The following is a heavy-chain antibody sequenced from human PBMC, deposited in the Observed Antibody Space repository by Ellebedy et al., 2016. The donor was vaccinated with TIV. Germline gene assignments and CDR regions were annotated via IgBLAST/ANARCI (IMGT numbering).Heavy chain of an antibody. J-gene: IGHJ4*02. Sequence: GESLKISXAASGFTFSSYSMNWVRQAPGKGLEWVSYISSSSGTIYYADSVKGRFTVSRDNAKSPLYLQMNSLRDEDTAVYYCARPYNSGWYSDYWGQGTLVTVSS. V-gene: IGHV3-48*02. CDR3: ARPYNSGWYSDY. D-gene: IGHD6-19*01. CDR2: ISSSSGTI. CDR1: GFTFSSYS.